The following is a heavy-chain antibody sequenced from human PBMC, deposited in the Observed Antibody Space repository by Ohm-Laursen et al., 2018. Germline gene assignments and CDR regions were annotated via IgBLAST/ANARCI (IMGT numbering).Heavy chain of an antibody. Sequence: SLRLSCTASGFTFSSYWMHWVRQAPGKGLVWVSRINSDGSSTSYADSVKGRFTISRDNAKNTLYLQMNSLRAEDTAVYYCAKEGGGSYLYYYYYGMDVWGQGTTVTVSS. CDR1: GFTFSSYW. CDR2: INSDGSST. J-gene: IGHJ6*02. CDR3: AKEGGGSYLYYYYYGMDV. D-gene: IGHD1-26*01. V-gene: IGHV3-74*01.